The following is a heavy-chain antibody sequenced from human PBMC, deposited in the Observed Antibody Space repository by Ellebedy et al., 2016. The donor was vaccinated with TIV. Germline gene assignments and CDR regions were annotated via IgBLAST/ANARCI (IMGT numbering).Heavy chain of an antibody. J-gene: IGHJ4*02. V-gene: IGHV3-21*01. CDR3: ARGSGDLPFDY. D-gene: IGHD4-17*01. CDR1: GFTFSSYS. CDR2: ITTGSYR. Sequence: GESLKISCAASGFTFSSYSMNWVRQAPGQGLEWVSSITTGSYRSYADSVEGRFTISRDNAKNSRYLQMNSLRAEDTAVDYCARGSGDLPFDYWGQGTLVTVSS.